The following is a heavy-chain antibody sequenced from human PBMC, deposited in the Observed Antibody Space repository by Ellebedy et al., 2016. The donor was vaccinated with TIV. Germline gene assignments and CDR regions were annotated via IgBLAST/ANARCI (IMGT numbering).Heavy chain of an antibody. D-gene: IGHD6-13*01. CDR2: IWYDGSNK. CDR3: ARGRIAAAGTFAY. Sequence: GESLKISCAASGFTFSSYWMSWVRQAPGKGLEWVAVIWYDGSNKYYADSVKGRFTISRDNSKNTLYLQMNSLRAEDTAVYYCARGRIAAAGTFAYWGQGTLVTVSS. V-gene: IGHV3-33*08. CDR1: GFTFSSYW. J-gene: IGHJ4*02.